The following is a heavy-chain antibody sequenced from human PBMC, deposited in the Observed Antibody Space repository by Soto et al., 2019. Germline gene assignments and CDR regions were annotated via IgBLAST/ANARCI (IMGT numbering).Heavy chain of an antibody. J-gene: IGHJ2*01. D-gene: IGHD4-17*01. CDR2: IYYSGST. V-gene: IGHV4-31*03. CDR1: GGSISSGGYY. CDR3: ARYGDYLSYFDL. Sequence: QVQLQESGPGLVKPSQTLSLTCTVSGGSISSGGYYWSWIRQHPGKGLEWIGYIYYSGSTYYNPSLKSRVTISVDTAKNQFSLKLSSVTAADTAVYSCARYGDYLSYFDLWGRGTLVTVSS.